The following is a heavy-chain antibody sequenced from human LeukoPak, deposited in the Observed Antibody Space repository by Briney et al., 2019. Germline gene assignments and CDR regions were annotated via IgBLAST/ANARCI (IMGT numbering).Heavy chain of an antibody. J-gene: IGHJ4*02. Sequence: SETLSLTCAVYGGSFSGYYWSWIRQPPGKGLEWIGEINHSGSTNYNPSLKSRVTISVDTSKNQSSLKLSSVTAADTAVYYCATLGAYGSGSYFDYWGQGTLVTVSS. D-gene: IGHD3-10*01. V-gene: IGHV4-34*01. CDR3: ATLGAYGSGSYFDY. CDR2: INHSGST. CDR1: GGSFSGYY.